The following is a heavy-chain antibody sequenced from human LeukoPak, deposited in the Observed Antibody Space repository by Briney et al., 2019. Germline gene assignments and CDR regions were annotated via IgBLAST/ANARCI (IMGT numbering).Heavy chain of an antibody. CDR2: ISYDGSNK. CDR1: GFTLSSYA. CDR3: ARAKWRVGATTEAVFDY. J-gene: IGHJ4*02. Sequence: GGSLRLSCAASGFTLSSYAMHWVRQAPGKGLEWVAVISYDGSNKYYADSVKGRFTISRDNSKNTLYLQMNSLRAEDTAVYYCARAKWRVGATTEAVFDYWGQGTLVTVSS. D-gene: IGHD1-26*01. V-gene: IGHV3-30-3*01.